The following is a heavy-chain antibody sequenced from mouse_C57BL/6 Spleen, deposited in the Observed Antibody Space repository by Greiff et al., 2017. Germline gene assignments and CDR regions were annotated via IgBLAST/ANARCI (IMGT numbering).Heavy chain of an antibody. V-gene: IGHV1-85*01. CDR2: IYPRDGST. CDR1: GYTFTSYD. D-gene: IGHD2-5*01. J-gene: IGHJ4*01. Sequence: VQLQQSGPELVKPGASVKLSCKASGYTFTSYDINWVKQRPEPGLEWIGWIYPRDGSTKYTEKFKGKATLTVDTSSSTAYMELHRLTSEDSAVYFCARSAYYSNYYAMDDWGQGTSVTVSS. CDR3: ARSAYYSNYYAMDD.